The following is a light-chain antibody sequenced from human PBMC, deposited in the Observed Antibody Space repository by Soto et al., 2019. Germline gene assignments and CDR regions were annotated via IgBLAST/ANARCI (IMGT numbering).Light chain of an antibody. CDR1: QSVSSN. V-gene: IGKV3-15*01. J-gene: IGKJ4*01. CDR2: GAS. Sequence: EIEMTQSPATLSVSPGERATLSCRASQSVSSNLAWYQQKPGQTPRLLVYGASTRATGVPVRFSGSGSGTEFNLTISSLQSEDFAVYYCQQYNSWPLTFGGGTKVDIK. CDR3: QQYNSWPLT.